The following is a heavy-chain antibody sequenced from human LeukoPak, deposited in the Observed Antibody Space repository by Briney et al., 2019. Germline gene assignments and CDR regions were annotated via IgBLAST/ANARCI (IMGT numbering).Heavy chain of an antibody. Sequence: GGSLRLFCAVSGLTLSNVWMNWVRQAPGKGLEWVGRIRSKGDGGTTDFDTFIEGRFTISRDDSKNTLYLQMNRLTSEDTAVYYCTQGSAQYFDYWGQGTLVTVSS. CDR3: TQGSAQYFDY. CDR1: GLTLSNVW. V-gene: IGHV3-15*07. J-gene: IGHJ4*02. D-gene: IGHD2-15*01. CDR2: IRSKGDGGTT.